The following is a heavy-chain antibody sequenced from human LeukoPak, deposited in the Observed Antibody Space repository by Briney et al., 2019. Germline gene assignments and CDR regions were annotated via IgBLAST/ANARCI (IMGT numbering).Heavy chain of an antibody. V-gene: IGHV4-59*01. CDR1: GVSISSYY. D-gene: IGHD1-14*01. CDR3: ARDFPESKGWGLDP. CDR2: IYHSGST. Sequence: SETLSLTCTVSGVSISSYYWSWIRQTPGMGLEWIGYIYHSGSTKYNPSLKSRVTISVDTSKNQFSLKLSSVTAADTAVYYCARDFPESKGWGLDPWGQGTLVTVSS. J-gene: IGHJ5*02.